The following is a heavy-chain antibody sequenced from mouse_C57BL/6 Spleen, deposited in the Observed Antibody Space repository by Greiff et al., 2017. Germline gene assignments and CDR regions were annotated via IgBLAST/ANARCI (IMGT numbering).Heavy chain of an antibody. CDR3: TRSDYGLYFDY. J-gene: IGHJ2*01. CDR1: GYTFTDYE. V-gene: IGHV1-15*01. CDR2: IDPETGGT. Sequence: VQLQQSGAELVRPGASVTLSCKASGYTFTDYEMHWVKQTPVHGLEWIGAIDPETGGTAYNQKFKGKAILTADKSSSTAYMELRSLTSEDSAVYYWTRSDYGLYFDYWGQGTTLTVSS. D-gene: IGHD1-1*01.